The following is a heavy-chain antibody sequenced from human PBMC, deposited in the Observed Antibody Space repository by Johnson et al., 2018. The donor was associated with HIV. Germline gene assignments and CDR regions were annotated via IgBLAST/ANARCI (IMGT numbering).Heavy chain of an antibody. Sequence: MQLVESGGGLVQPGGSLRLSCAASGFTVSSNYMSWVRQAPGKGLEWVANIKQDGSEKYYVDSVKGRFTISRDNAKNSLYLQMNSLRAEDTAVYYCAREGGIAAAGTDAFDIWGQGTMVTVSS. J-gene: IGHJ3*02. D-gene: IGHD6-13*01. CDR3: AREGGIAAAGTDAFDI. CDR2: IKQDGSEK. V-gene: IGHV3-7*01. CDR1: GFTVSSNY.